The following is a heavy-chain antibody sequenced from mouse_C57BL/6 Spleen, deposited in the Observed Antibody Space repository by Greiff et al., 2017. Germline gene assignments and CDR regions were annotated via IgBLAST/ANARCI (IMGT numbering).Heavy chain of an antibody. V-gene: IGHV1-26*01. CDR1: GYTFTDYY. Sequence: VQLQQSGPELVKPGASVKISCKASGYTFTDYYMNWVKQSHGKSLEWIGDINPNNGGTSYNQKFKGKATLTVDKSSSTAYMELRSLTSEDSAVYYCAPGDYSSFAYWGQGTLVTVSA. J-gene: IGHJ3*01. CDR2: INPNNGGT. D-gene: IGHD2-13*01. CDR3: APGDYSSFAY.